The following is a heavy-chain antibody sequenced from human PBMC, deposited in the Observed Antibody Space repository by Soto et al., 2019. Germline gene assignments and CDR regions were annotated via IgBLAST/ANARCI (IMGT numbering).Heavy chain of an antibody. CDR3: AKGGRQWLVTSDFNY. J-gene: IGHJ4*02. CDR2: VSHGGRNT. D-gene: IGHD6-19*01. V-gene: IGHV3-30*18. Sequence: VQLVESGGGVVQPGRSLRLSCAAPGFTFSDYAMHWVRQAPGKGLEWVAVVSHGGRNTHYADSVKGRFTISRDSSKNTVSLEMTSLRAEDTAVYYCAKGGRQWLVTSDFNYWGQGALVTVSS. CDR1: GFTFSDYA.